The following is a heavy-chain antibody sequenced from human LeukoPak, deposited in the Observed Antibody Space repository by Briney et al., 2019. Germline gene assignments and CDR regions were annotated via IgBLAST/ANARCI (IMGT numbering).Heavy chain of an antibody. D-gene: IGHD2-2*01. V-gene: IGHV3-30*18. Sequence: AKSLRLSCAATGFAFSIYVMNWVRQAPGQGLDRVGVITYDGSNIYYADSVKGRFTISRDNSKNTLYLQMNSLRTEDTAVYYCAKDRRGSCSSTSCYYSDYWGQGTLVTVSS. J-gene: IGHJ4*02. CDR1: GFAFSIYV. CDR3: AKDRRGSCSSTSCYYSDY. CDR2: ITYDGSNI.